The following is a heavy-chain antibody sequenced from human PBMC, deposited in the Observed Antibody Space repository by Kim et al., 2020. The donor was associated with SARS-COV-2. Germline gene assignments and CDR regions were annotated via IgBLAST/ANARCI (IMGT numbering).Heavy chain of an antibody. D-gene: IGHD1-26*01. CDR3: ARGRNWLVGGSYHSMDV. CDR1: GGSFSGYY. Sequence: SETLSLTCAVYGGSFSGYYWSWIRQPPGKGLEWIGEINHSGSTNYNPSLKSRVTISVDTSKNQFSLKLSSVTAADTAVYYCARGRNWLVGGSYHSMDVWG. J-gene: IGHJ6*03. V-gene: IGHV4-34*01. CDR2: INHSGST.